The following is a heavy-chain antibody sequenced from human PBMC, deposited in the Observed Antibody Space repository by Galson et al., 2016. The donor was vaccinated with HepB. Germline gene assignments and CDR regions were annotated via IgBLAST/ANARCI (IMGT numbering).Heavy chain of an antibody. Sequence: SMRLSCAASGFTFVSYGLHWVRQAPGKGLQWVALISYDGSKKYYADSVKGRFPISSDNPHNTLYLQMNSVRADDTAVYYCAKVELNSKQYYYYGMDVCGQGTTVTVSS. V-gene: IGHV3-30*18. J-gene: IGHJ6*02. CDR2: ISYDGSKK. CDR3: AKVELNSKQYYYYGMDV. D-gene: IGHD3-10*01. CDR1: GFTFVSYG.